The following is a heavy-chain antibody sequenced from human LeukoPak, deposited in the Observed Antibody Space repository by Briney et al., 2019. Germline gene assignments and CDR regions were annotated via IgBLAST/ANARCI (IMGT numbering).Heavy chain of an antibody. V-gene: IGHV4-59*08. J-gene: IGHJ4*02. D-gene: IGHD6-19*01. CDR2: IYYSGST. CDR1: GGSISSYY. CDR3: ATRGYSSGCFDY. Sequence: PSETLSLTCTVPGGSISSYYWSWIRQPPGKGLEWIGYIYYSGSTNYNPSLKSRVTISVDTSKNQFSLKLSSVTAADTAVYYCATRGYSSGCFDYWGQGTLVTVSS.